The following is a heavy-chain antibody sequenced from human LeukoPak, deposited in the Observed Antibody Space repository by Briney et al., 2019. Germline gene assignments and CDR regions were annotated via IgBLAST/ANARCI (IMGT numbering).Heavy chain of an antibody. CDR2: ISGSGGST. D-gene: IGHD5-18*01. Sequence: GGSLRLSCAASGFAFSSSAMSWVRQAPGKGLEWVSAISGSGGSTYYADSVKGRFTISRDNSKDTLYLQMNSLRAEDTAVYYCAKSTKGGYSYGDDDAFDIWGQGTMVTVSS. CDR1: GFAFSSSA. J-gene: IGHJ3*02. CDR3: AKSTKGGYSYGDDDAFDI. V-gene: IGHV3-23*01.